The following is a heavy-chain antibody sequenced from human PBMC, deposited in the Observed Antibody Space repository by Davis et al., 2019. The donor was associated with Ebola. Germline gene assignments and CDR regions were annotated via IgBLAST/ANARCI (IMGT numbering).Heavy chain of an antibody. CDR2: INSDGSST. D-gene: IGHD2-15*01. V-gene: IGHV3-74*01. J-gene: IGHJ6*02. CDR1: GFTFSSYW. CDR3: ARGTCSGGSFFSLYYYYGMDV. Sequence: HTGGSLRLSCAASGFTFSSYWMHWVRQAPGKGLVWVSRINSDGSSTSYADPVKGRFTISRDNAKNTLYLQMNSLRAEDTAVYYCARGTCSGGSFFSLYYYYGMDVWGQGTTVTVSS.